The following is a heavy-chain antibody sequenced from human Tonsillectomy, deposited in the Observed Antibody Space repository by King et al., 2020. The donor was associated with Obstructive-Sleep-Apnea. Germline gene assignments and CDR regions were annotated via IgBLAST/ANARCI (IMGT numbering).Heavy chain of an antibody. D-gene: IGHD3-10*01. V-gene: IGHV3-74*01. CDR3: ARDLHYGYDY. CDR2: ISPDGRTS. Sequence: VQLVESGGGLVQPGGSLRLSCAASGLSFSTSWVHWVRHAPGEGLVWVSDISPDGRTSSYADSVKGRFTISRDNAKNTLYLQLNSLRAEDTAVYYCARDLHYGYDYWGQGTLVTVSS. CDR1: GLSFSTSW. J-gene: IGHJ4*02.